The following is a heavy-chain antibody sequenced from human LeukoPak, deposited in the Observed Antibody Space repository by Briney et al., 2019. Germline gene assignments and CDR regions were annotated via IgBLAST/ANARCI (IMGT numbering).Heavy chain of an antibody. CDR2: IDGSGGST. V-gene: IGHV3-23*01. CDR3: AKDPNDSSGYYSHFGY. Sequence: PGGSLRLSCAASGFTFSNYAMSWVRQAPGKGLEWVSAIDGSGGSTYYADSVKGRFTISRDNSKNTLYLQMNSLRAEDTAVYYCAKDPNDSSGYYSHFGYWGQGTLVTVSS. CDR1: GFTFSNYA. J-gene: IGHJ4*02. D-gene: IGHD3-22*01.